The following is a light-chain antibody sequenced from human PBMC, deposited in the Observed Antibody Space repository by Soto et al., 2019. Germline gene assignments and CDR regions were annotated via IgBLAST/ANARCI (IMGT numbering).Light chain of an antibody. CDR3: TSYAGSNKVV. CDR1: SSDVGNYNY. J-gene: IGLJ2*01. V-gene: IGLV2-8*01. Sequence: QAVVTQPPSASASPGHSVTISCTGTSSDVGNYNYVSWYQQHPGKAPKLVIFEVNKRPSGVPDRFSGSKSGNTASLTVSGLQAEDEAAYYCTSYAGSNKVVFGGGTKVTVL. CDR2: EVN.